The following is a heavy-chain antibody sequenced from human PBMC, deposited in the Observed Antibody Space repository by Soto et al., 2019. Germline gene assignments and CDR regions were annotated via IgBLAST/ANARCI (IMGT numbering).Heavy chain of an antibody. D-gene: IGHD2-21*01. J-gene: IGHJ6*02. CDR2: IIPIFGTA. Sequence: SVKVSCKASGRTFSSYAISWVRQAPGQGLEWMGGIIPIFGTANYAQKFQGRVTITADEYTSTAYMELSSLRSEDTAVYYCARGLIGVVVSARTKHYYYYGMDVWGQGATVTVSS. CDR1: GRTFSSYA. CDR3: ARGLIGVVVSARTKHYYYYGMDV. V-gene: IGHV1-69*13.